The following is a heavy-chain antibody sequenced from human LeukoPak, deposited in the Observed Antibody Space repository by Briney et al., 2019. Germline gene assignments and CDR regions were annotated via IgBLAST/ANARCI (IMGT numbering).Heavy chain of an antibody. D-gene: IGHD6-19*01. CDR1: GFTVSSNY. J-gene: IGHJ4*02. CDR3: ATYSSGRRGYYFDS. CDR2: SYSGNTT. Sequence: QSGGSLRLSCAASGFTVSSNYMSWVRQAPGKGLEWVAISYSGNTTYCAGSVRGRFTISRDKSKNRLHLQMNSLRAEDTAVYYCATYSSGRRGYYFDSWGQGTLVTVSS. V-gene: IGHV3-66*01.